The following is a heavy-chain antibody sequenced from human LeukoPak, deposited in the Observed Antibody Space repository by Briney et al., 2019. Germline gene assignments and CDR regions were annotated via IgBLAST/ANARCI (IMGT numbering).Heavy chain of an antibody. D-gene: IGHD2-21*02. CDR3: ARGDLHRYPDY. CDR1: GFTFSSYA. CDR2: ISGSGGST. V-gene: IGHV3-23*01. J-gene: IGHJ4*02. Sequence: GGSLRLSCAASGFTFSSYAMSSVRQAPGKGLEWVSAISGSGGSTYSADSVKGRFPISRNDSKNTSYLQLNSLRAEDTAGYYCARGDLHRYPDYWGQGTLVTVSA.